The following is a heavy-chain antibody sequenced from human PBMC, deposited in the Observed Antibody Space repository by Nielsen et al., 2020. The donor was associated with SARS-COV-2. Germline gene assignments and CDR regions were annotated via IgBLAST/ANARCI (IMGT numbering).Heavy chain of an antibody. CDR2: IYHSGST. D-gene: IGHD3-10*01. J-gene: IGHJ3*02. Sequence: SETLSLTCTVSGYSISSGYYWGWIRQPPGKGLEWIGSIYHSGSTYYNPSLKSRVTISVDTSKNRFSLKLSSVTAADTAVYYCAREQIGRGAFDIWGQGTMVTVSS. CDR3: AREQIGRGAFDI. V-gene: IGHV4-38-2*02. CDR1: GYSISSGYY.